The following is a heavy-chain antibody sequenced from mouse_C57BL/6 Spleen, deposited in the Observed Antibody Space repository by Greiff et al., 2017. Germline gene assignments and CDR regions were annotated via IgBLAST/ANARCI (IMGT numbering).Heavy chain of an antibody. CDR2: ISSGSSTI. CDR3: AREMGRTMDY. Sequence: EVKLVESGGGLVKPGGSLKLSCAASGFTFSDYGMHWVRQAPEKGLEWVASISSGSSTIYYADTVKGRFTISSDNAKNTLFLQMTSLRSEDRAMYYCAREMGRTMDYWGQGTSVTVSS. D-gene: IGHD4-1*01. CDR1: GFTFSDYG. J-gene: IGHJ4*01. V-gene: IGHV5-17*01.